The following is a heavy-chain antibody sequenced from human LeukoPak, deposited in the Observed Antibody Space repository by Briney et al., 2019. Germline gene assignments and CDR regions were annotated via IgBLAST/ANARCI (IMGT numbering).Heavy chain of an antibody. CDR2: ISGSGGST. D-gene: IGHD3-9*01. V-gene: IGHV3-23*01. Sequence: GGPLRFSCAASGFTFSSYAMTWVPQAPGKGLEWVSAISGSGGSTYYADSVKGRFTISRDNSKNTLFLQMNSLRAEDTAVYYCARNLDWSHFDYWGQGTLVTVSS. CDR3: ARNLDWSHFDY. J-gene: IGHJ4*02. CDR1: GFTFSSYA.